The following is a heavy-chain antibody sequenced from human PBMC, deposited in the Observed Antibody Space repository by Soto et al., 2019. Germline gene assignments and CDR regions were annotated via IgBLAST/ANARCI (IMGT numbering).Heavy chain of an antibody. D-gene: IGHD3-9*01. CDR1: GFTFSGYW. J-gene: IGHJ4*02. Sequence: EVQLVESGGGFVQPGGSLRLACAASGFTFSGYWMTWVRQAPGKGLEWVSDIKKDGTEKYYVDSVNGRFTISRDNDKKSVYLQMNGLTVEDTAVYRCARGPSYSDYSNDWFFDSWGQGALVTVSS. CDR3: ARGPSYSDYSNDWFFDS. V-gene: IGHV3-7*03. CDR2: IKKDGTEK.